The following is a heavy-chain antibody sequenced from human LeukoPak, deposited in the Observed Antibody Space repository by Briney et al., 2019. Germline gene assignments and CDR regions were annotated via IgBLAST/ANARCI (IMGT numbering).Heavy chain of an antibody. D-gene: IGHD2-15*01. CDR2: IYYSGST. Sequence: SETLSLTCTVYGGSISSYYRSWIRQPPGKGLEWIGYIYYSGSTNYNPSLKSRVTISVDTSKNQFSLKLSSVTAADTAVYYCARLYCSGGSCLCDYWGQEPWSPSPQ. CDR1: GGSISSYY. J-gene: IGHJ4*01. V-gene: IGHV4-59*08. CDR3: ARLYCSGGSCLCDY.